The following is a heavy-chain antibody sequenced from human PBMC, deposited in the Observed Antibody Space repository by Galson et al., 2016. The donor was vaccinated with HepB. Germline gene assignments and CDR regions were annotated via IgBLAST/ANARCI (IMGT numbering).Heavy chain of an antibody. D-gene: IGHD2-21*02. V-gene: IGHV1-8*01. CDR3: ARSPSDSKFDY. CDR2: MNPNSGNT. CDR1: GYTFTSYD. J-gene: IGHJ4*02. Sequence: SVKVSCKASGYTFTSYDVNWVRQATGQGLEWMGWMNPNSGNTGNAQKFQGRVTMSINTSISTAYMELTSLRSEDTAIYYCARSPSDSKFDYWGQGTLVTLSS.